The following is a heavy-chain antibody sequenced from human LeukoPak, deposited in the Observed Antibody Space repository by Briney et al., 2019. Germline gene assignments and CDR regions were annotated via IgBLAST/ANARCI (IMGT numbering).Heavy chain of an antibody. D-gene: IGHD5-18*01. V-gene: IGHV4-59*12. CDR1: GGSTGSDY. CDR2: VYYSGVT. CDR3: ARGGQQLWDYYYYYGMDV. J-gene: IGHJ6*02. Sequence: SETLSLTCTVSGGSTGSDYWSWIRQPPGKGLEWIAYVYYSGVTSYNPSLKSRVAISIDTSKNQFSLQLNSVTPEDTAVYYCARGGQQLWDYYYYYGMDVWGQGTTVTVSS.